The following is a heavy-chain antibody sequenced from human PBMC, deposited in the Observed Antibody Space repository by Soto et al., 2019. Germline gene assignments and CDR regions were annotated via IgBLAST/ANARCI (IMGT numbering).Heavy chain of an antibody. CDR3: ARKGEYASGAFDI. CDR2: IYSGGST. Sequence: QLGGSLRLSCAASGFTVSSNYMSWVRQAPGKGLEWVSVIYSGGSTYYADSVKGRFTISRHNSKNTLYLQMNSLRAEDTAVYYCARKGEYASGAFDIWGQGTMVTVSS. D-gene: IGHD2-8*01. V-gene: IGHV3-53*04. J-gene: IGHJ3*02. CDR1: GFTVSSNY.